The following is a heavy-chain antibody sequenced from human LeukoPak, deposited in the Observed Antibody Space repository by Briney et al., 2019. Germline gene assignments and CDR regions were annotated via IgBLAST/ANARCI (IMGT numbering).Heavy chain of an antibody. CDR3: ARGSVGATYHYYGMDV. Sequence: SGGSLRLSCAASGFTFNTYDMNWVRQAPGKGLEWVSSISSSSSYIYYADSVKGRFTISIDNAKNSLYLQMNSPRADDSAVYYCARGSVGATYHYYGMDVWGQGTTVTVSS. CDR1: GFTFNTYD. CDR2: ISSSSSYI. D-gene: IGHD1-26*01. V-gene: IGHV3-21*01. J-gene: IGHJ6*02.